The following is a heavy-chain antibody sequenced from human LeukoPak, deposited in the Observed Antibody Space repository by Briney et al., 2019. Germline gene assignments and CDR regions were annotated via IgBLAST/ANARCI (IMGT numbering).Heavy chain of an antibody. D-gene: IGHD3-10*01. Sequence: ASVKVSCKASRYTFTSYDINWVREAAEHGLEWMGWMNPNTGRTGYAQKFQGRITMTRDTYINTAYMELTNLRSEDTAIYYCARLSQTPDYYTLGGYYYLGYWGQGTPVTVSS. J-gene: IGHJ4*02. V-gene: IGHV1-8*01. CDR3: ARLSQTPDYYTLGGYYYLGY. CDR1: RYTFTSYD. CDR2: MNPNTGRT.